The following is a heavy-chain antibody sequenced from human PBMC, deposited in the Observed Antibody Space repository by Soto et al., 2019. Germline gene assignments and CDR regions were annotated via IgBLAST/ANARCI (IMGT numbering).Heavy chain of an antibody. CDR1: GRTFSSYT. J-gene: IGHJ4*02. V-gene: IGHV1-69*04. CDR3: ARDSSTENRDY. CDR2: IIPILGIA. Sequence: SVKVSCKASGRTFSSYTISWVRQAPGQGLEWMGRIIPILGIANYAQKFQGRVTITADKSTSTAYMELSSLRSEDTAVYYCARDSSTENRDYWGQGTLVTVSS. D-gene: IGHD4-4*01.